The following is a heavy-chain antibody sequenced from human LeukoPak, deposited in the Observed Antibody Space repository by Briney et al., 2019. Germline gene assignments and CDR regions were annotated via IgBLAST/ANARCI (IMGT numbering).Heavy chain of an antibody. CDR1: GFTVSSNY. D-gene: IGHD3-22*01. Sequence: SGGSLRLSCAASGFTVSSNYMTWVRQAPGKGLEWVSVLYSGGTTYYADSVKGRFTISRRNSNNTLYLQMNSLRAEDTAVYYCTRGFYYDSSGYYGLDYWGQGTLVTVSS. V-gene: IGHV3-53*04. J-gene: IGHJ4*02. CDR2: LYSGGTT. CDR3: TRGFYYDSSGYYGLDY.